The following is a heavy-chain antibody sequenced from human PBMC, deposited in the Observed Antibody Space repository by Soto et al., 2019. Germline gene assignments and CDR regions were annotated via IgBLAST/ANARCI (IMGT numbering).Heavy chain of an antibody. V-gene: IGHV1-69*01. CDR1: GGTVSSYA. Sequence: QLHLVQSGAEVKKAGSSVKVSCKASGGTVSSYAITWVRQAPGKGLEWMGVFIPIFVSAHYAPKFQGRITITADESTSTAYMELSGLTSEDTAVYYCAREQWSHLSSFEHYNGMDVWGQGTPVTVSS. CDR3: AREQWSHLSSFEHYNGMDV. D-gene: IGHD2-8*01. CDR2: FIPIFVSA. J-gene: IGHJ6*02.